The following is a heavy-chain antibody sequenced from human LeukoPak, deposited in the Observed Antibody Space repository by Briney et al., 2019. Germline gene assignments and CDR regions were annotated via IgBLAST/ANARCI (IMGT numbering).Heavy chain of an antibody. J-gene: IGHJ4*02. CDR1: GVSMSAYQ. V-gene: IGHV4-4*09. CDR2: INTKGET. Sequence: TQTLSLTCTVSGVSMSAYQWSSVRQSPEKGLEWIGCINTKGETSYNPSLKSRVTTSVDTSKSQFSLRLTSVTAADTAVYYCATSNDAKIAPFDQWGEGAPVTVSS. CDR3: ATSNDAKIAPFDQ. D-gene: IGHD2-21*01.